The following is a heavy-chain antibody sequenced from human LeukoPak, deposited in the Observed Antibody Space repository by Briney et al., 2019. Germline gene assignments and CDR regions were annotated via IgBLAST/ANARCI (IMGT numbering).Heavy chain of an antibody. Sequence: GGSLRLSCAASGFTFSSNEMNWVRQAPGKGLEWVSYISSSGSTIYYADSVKGRFTISRDNSKNTLYLQMNSLRAEDTAVYYCAKEGYDSSGYYYPWGQGTLVTVSS. CDR1: GFTFSSNE. CDR3: AKEGYDSSGYYYP. D-gene: IGHD3-22*01. V-gene: IGHV3-48*03. J-gene: IGHJ5*02. CDR2: ISSSGSTI.